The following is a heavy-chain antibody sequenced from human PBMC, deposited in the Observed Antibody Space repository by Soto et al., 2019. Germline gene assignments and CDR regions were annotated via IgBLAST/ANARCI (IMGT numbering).Heavy chain of an antibody. J-gene: IGHJ2*01. CDR1: RGCISAHY. CDR2: LYYGGST. V-gene: IGHV4-59*11. CDR3: SRGRDDYNRWYVEL. Sequence: SVTLSHSRTFARGCISAHYWNGMRQPPGKGLEWIGYLYYGGSTNYNPSLESRVTISLDPSKNQLSLKLSSVTAADMAVNYCSRGRDDYNRWYVELWGRGSLVTVS. D-gene: IGHD4-4*01.